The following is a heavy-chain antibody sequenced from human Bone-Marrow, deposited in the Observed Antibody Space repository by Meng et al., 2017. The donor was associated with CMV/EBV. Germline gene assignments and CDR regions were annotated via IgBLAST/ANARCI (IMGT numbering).Heavy chain of an antibody. J-gene: IGHJ4*02. D-gene: IGHD2-15*01. V-gene: IGHV5-51*01. CDR2: IYPGDSDT. Sequence: ESLKISCKGSGYSFTSYWIGWVRQMPGKGLEWMGIIYPGDSDTRYSPSFQGQVTISADKSISTAYLQWSSLKASDTAMYYCARPYCSGGSCYGAPFDYWGQGTLVTVSS. CDR1: GYSFTSYW. CDR3: ARPYCSGGSCYGAPFDY.